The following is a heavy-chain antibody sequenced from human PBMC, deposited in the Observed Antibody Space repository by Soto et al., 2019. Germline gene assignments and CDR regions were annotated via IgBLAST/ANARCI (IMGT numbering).Heavy chain of an antibody. CDR2: ISGSGGST. J-gene: IGHJ5*02. CDR1: GFTFSSYA. Sequence: GGSLRLSCAASGFTFSSYAMSWVRQAPGKGLEWVSVISGSGGSTYYADSVKGRFTISGDISKNTLYLQMNSLRAEDTAVYYCAKLGYCSGGSCYPNWFDPWGQGTLVTSPQ. V-gene: IGHV3-23*01. D-gene: IGHD2-15*01. CDR3: AKLGYCSGGSCYPNWFDP.